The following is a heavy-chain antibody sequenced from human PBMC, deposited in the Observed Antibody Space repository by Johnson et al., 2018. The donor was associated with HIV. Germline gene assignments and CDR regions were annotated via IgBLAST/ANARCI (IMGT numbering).Heavy chain of an antibody. CDR3: ARGGKSYDGAFDI. CDR2: INSDGSST. J-gene: IGHJ3*02. CDR1: GFTFSSYW. Sequence: VQLVESGGGLVQPGGSLRLSCAASGFTFSSYWMHWVRQAPGKGLVWVSRINSDGSSTSYADSVKGRFTISRDNAKNTLYLQMNSLRAEDTAVYYCARGGKSYDGAFDIWGQGTMVTVSS. V-gene: IGHV3-74*02. D-gene: IGHD5-12*01.